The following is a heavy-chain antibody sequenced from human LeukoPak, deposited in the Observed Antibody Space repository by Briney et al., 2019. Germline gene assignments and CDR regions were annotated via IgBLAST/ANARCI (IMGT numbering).Heavy chain of an antibody. CDR2: ISGSGGST. CDR1: GFTFSSYA. V-gene: IGHV3-23*01. Sequence: GGSLRLSCAASGFTFSSYAMSWVRQAPGKGLEWVSAISGSGGSTYHADSVKGRFTISRDNSKNTLYLQMNSLRAEDTAVYYCAKASTKTGTQDYFDYWGQGTLVTVSS. J-gene: IGHJ4*02. D-gene: IGHD1/OR15-1a*01. CDR3: AKASTKTGTQDYFDY.